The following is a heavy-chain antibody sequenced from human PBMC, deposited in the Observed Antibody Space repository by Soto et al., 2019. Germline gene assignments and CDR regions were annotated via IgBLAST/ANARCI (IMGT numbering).Heavy chain of an antibody. Sequence: QVQLVESGGGVVQPGASLRLSCAASGFTFSNIAMHWVRQAPGKGLEWLAVISHDGGSKTYADFVTGRFTISRDNSRNPLYLQMNRLRSEDTAVYNCARRHEVTTAFDDDLDIWGQGTMVTVAS. J-gene: IGHJ3*02. D-gene: IGHD4-17*01. V-gene: IGHV3-30-3*01. CDR1: GFTFSNIA. CDR3: ARRHEVTTAFDDDLDI. CDR2: ISHDGGSK.